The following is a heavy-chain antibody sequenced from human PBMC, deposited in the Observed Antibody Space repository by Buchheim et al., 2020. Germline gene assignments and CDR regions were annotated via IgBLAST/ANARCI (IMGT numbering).Heavy chain of an antibody. CDR3: VRYCTNGVCYTDGMDV. J-gene: IGHJ6*02. CDR2: IYYSGST. V-gene: IGHV4-31*03. D-gene: IGHD2-8*01. CDR1: GGSISSGGYY. Sequence: QVQLQESGPGLVKPSQTLSLTCTVSGGSISSGGYYWSWIRQHPGKGLEWIGYIYYSGSTYYNPSLKSRVTISVDPSKNQFSLKLSFVTAADTAVYYCVRYCTNGVCYTDGMDVWGQGTT.